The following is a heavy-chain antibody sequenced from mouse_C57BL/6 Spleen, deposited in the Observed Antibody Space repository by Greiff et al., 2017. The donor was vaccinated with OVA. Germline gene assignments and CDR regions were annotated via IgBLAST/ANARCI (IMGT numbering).Heavy chain of an antibody. CDR2: IYPGDGDT. CDR3: ARSQITTVVATPRWYFDV. Sequence: QVQLQQSGPELVKPGASVKISCKASGYAFSSSWMNWVKQRPGKGLEWIGRIYPGDGDTNYNGKFKGKATLTAAKSSSTAYMQLSSLTSEDSAVYFCARSQITTVVATPRWYFDVWGTGTTVTVSS. D-gene: IGHD1-1*01. CDR1: GYAFSSSW. J-gene: IGHJ1*03. V-gene: IGHV1-82*01.